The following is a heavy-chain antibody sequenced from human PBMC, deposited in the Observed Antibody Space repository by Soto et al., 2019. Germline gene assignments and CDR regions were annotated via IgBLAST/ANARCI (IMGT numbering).Heavy chain of an antibody. J-gene: IGHJ5*01. D-gene: IGHD4-4*01. V-gene: IGHV5-51*01. CDR1: GYTFTNYW. Sequence: PGESLKISCQTSGYTFTNYWIGWVRQMPGGGLEWLGLIFPRDFDVRYSPSFEGQVTISADRSTATVFLQWRSLEASDSALYFCARLVSLLQPIDSWGKGTPVTVSS. CDR2: IFPRDFDV. CDR3: ARLVSLLQPIDS.